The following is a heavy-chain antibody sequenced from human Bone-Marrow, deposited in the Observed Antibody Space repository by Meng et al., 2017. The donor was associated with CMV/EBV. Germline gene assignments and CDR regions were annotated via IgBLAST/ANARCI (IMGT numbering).Heavy chain of an antibody. CDR2: IWYDGSNK. CDR3: AKDSEGLRLLEWLSNPAPIAD. D-gene: IGHD3-3*01. Sequence: GESLKISCAASGFTFSSYGMHWVRQAPGKGLEWVAVIWYDGSNKYYADSVKGRFTISRDNSKNTLYLQMNSLRAEDTAVYYCAKDSEGLRLLEWLSNPAPIADWGHG. CDR1: GFTFSSYG. J-gene: IGHJ4*01. V-gene: IGHV3-33*06.